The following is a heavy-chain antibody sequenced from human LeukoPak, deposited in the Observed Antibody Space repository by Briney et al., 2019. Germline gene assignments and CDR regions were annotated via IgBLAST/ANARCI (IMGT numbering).Heavy chain of an antibody. CDR3: ARGSIMITFGGGYYGMDV. J-gene: IGHJ6*02. CDR1: GGSFSGYY. D-gene: IGHD3-16*01. V-gene: IGHV4-34*01. Sequence: PSETLSLTCAVYGGSFSGYYWSWIRQPPGKGLEWIGEINHSGSTNYNPSLKSRVTISVDTSKNQFSLKLSSVTAADTAVYYCARGSIMITFGGGYYGMDVWGQGTTVTVSS. CDR2: INHSGST.